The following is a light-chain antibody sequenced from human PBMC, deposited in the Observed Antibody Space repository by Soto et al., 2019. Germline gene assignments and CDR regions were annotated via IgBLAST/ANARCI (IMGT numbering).Light chain of an antibody. CDR1: QAISNY. J-gene: IGKJ5*01. CDR3: QQSYSTPPA. V-gene: IGKV1-39*01. Sequence: DIQMTQSPSSLSASVGDRVTITCQASQAISNYLNWYQQKPGKAPNLLIYAASSLQSGVPSRFSGSGSGTDFTLTISSLQPEDFATYYCQQSYSTPPAFGQGTRLEIK. CDR2: AAS.